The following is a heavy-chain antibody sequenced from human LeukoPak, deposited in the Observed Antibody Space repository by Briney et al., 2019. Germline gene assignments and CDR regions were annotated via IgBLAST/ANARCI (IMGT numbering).Heavy chain of an antibody. D-gene: IGHD3-10*01. J-gene: IGHJ4*02. CDR1: GGSISSSS. CDR2: ISTSSSTI. CDR3: AREGPVLWFGELLPNY. Sequence: PPSETLSLTCTVSGGSISSSSYYWGWIRQPPGKGLEWISYISTSSSTIYYADSVKGRFTISRDNAKNSLYLQMNSLRAEDTAVYYCAREGPVLWFGELLPNYWGQGTLVTVSS. V-gene: IGHV3-48*04.